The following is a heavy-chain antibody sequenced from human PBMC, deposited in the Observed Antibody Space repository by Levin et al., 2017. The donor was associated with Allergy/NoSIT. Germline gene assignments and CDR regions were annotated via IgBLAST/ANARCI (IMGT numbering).Heavy chain of an antibody. V-gene: IGHV2-5*02. CDR3: AHSEIRIAAAGTQNVTTDYYYGMDV. CDR2: IYWDDDK. CDR1: GFSLSTSGVG. D-gene: IGHD6-13*01. J-gene: IGHJ6*02. Sequence: KGSGPTLVKPTQTLTLTCTFSGFSLSTSGVGVGWIRQPPGKALEWLALIYWDDDKRYSPSLKSRLTITKDTSKNQVVLTMTNMDPVDTATYYCAHSEIRIAAAGTQNVTTDYYYGMDVWGQGTTVTVSS.